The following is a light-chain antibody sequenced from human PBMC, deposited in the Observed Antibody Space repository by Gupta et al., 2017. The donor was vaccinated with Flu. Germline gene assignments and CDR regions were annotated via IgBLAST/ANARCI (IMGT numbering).Light chain of an antibody. CDR3: QQYNNWPPLT. CDR1: QSVSSN. Sequence: EIGMTHSPATLSVSPGEKATLSCRASQSVSSNLAWYQQKPGQAPRLLIYGASTRATVIPARFSGSGSGTEFTLTISSLQSEDFAVYYCQQYNNWPPLTFGGGTKVEIK. J-gene: IGKJ4*01. V-gene: IGKV3-15*01. CDR2: GAS.